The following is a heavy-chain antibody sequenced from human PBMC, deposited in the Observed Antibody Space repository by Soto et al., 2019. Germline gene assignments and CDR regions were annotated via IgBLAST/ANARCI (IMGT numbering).Heavy chain of an antibody. D-gene: IGHD5-12*01. Sequence: SETLSLTCTVSGGSISSSSYYWGWIRQPPGKGLEWIGSIYYSGSTYYNPSLKSRVTISVDTSKNQFSLKLSSVTAADTAVYYCARLPATTRGYYYMDVWGKGTTVTVSS. CDR1: GGSISSSSYY. J-gene: IGHJ6*03. CDR2: IYYSGST. V-gene: IGHV4-39*01. CDR3: ARLPATTRGYYYMDV.